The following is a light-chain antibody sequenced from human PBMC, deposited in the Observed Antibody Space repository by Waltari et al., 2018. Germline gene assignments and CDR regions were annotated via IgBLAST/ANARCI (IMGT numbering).Light chain of an antibody. CDR2: AAS. J-gene: IGKJ2*01. V-gene: IGKV1-39*01. Sequence: DIQMTQSPSSLSASVGDRVTITCRASQSISSYLNWYQQKPGKAPKLLIYAASSLQSGVPPRFSGSGSGTDFTLTISSLQPEDFATYYCQQYNSFPYTFAQGTKLEIK. CDR1: QSISSY. CDR3: QQYNSFPYT.